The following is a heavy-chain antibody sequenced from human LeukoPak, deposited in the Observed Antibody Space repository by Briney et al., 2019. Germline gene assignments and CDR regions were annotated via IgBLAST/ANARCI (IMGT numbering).Heavy chain of an antibody. CDR1: GYSISTAYY. D-gene: IGHD3-10*01. Sequence: SETLSLTCSVSGYSISTAYYWGWIRQPPGKGLEWIGTIHFSGSIYFNPSLKSRVTISVDTSKNQFSLKLSSVTAADTAVYYCARTRYYYNSRSYGAPYYFDYWGQGTLVTVSS. CDR3: ARTRYYYNSRSYGAPYYFDY. V-gene: IGHV4-38-2*01. CDR2: IHFSGSI. J-gene: IGHJ4*02.